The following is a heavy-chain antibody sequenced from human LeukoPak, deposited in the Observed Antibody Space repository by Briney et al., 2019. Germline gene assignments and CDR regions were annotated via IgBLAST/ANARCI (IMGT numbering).Heavy chain of an antibody. CDR2: INHSGST. V-gene: IGHV4-34*01. D-gene: IGHD3-22*01. J-gene: IGHJ6*03. Sequence: KPSETLSLTCAVYSGSFSSYYWSWIRQPPGKGLEWIGEINHSGSTNCNPSLKSRVTISVDTSKNQFSLKLSSVTAADTAVYYCARYVYDTSCYYYYYYYMDVWGKGTTVTVSS. CDR3: ARYVYDTSCYYYYYYYMDV. CDR1: SGSFSSYY.